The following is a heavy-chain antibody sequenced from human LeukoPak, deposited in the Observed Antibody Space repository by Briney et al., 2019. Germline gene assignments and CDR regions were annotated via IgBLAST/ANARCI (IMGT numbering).Heavy chain of an antibody. CDR1: GFTFSSYW. CDR2: IKQDGSEK. CDR3: ARDFLGSGYAPDAFDI. V-gene: IGHV3-7*01. Sequence: PGGSLRLSCAASGFTFSSYWMSWVRQAPGKGLEWVANIKQDGSEKYYVDSVKGRFTISRDNAKNSLYLQMNSLRAEDTAVYYCARDFLGSGYAPDAFDIWGQGTMVTVSS. J-gene: IGHJ3*02. D-gene: IGHD3-22*01.